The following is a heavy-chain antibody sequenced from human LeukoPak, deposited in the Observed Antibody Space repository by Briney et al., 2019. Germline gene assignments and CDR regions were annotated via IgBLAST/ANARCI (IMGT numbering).Heavy chain of an antibody. CDR3: ARVAGSYGYFRVPVSEAFDY. J-gene: IGHJ4*02. CDR2: HIPIFGTA. CDR1: GRAFRSYA. D-gene: IGHD5-18*01. V-gene: IGHV1-69*05. Sequence: ASVHVSCHASGRAFRSYAISWVRQATGQGLEWMGGHIPIFGTANYAQKFQGRVTITTDESTSTAYMELSSLRSEDTAVYYCARVAGSYGYFRVPVSEAFDYWGQGTLVTVSS.